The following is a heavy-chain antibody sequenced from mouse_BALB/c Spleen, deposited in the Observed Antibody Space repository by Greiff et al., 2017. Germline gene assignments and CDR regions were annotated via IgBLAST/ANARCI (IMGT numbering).Heavy chain of an antibody. CDR3: ARRGSAMDY. V-gene: IGHV3-2*02. J-gene: IGHJ4*01. CDR2: ISYSGST. Sequence: EVHLVESGPGLVKPSQSLSLTCTVTGYSITSDYAWNWIRQFPGNKLEWMGYISYSGSTSYNPSLKSRISITRDTSKNQFFLQLNSVTTEDTATYYCARRGSAMDYWGQGTSVTVSS. CDR1: GYSITSDYA.